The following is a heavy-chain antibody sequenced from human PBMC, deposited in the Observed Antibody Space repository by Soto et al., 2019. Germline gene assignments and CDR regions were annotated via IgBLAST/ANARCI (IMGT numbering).Heavy chain of an antibody. CDR1: GGSFSGYY. D-gene: IGHD6-19*01. V-gene: IGHV4-34*01. CDR2: INHSGST. J-gene: IGHJ5*02. Sequence: QVQLQQWGAGLLKPSETLSLTCAVYGGSFSGYYWSWIRQPPGKGLEWIGEINHSGSTNYNPSLKSRVTISVDTSKNQFSLKLSSVTAADTAVYYCARGGGSGPSTVGWFDPWGHGTLVTVSS. CDR3: ARGGGSGPSTVGWFDP.